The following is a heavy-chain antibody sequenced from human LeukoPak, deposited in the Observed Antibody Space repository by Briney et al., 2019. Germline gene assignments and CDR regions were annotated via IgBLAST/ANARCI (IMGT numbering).Heavy chain of an antibody. CDR3: ARVDLYYGGPLLTSYYFDY. V-gene: IGHV4-61*02. J-gene: IGHJ4*02. Sequence: SETLYLTCTVSGGSISSGSYYWSWIRQPAGKGLEWIGRIYTSGSTNYNPSLKSRVTISVDTSKNQFSLKLSSVTAADTAVYYCARVDLYYGGPLLTSYYFDYWGQGTLVTVSS. D-gene: IGHD4-23*01. CDR1: GGSISSGSYY. CDR2: IYTSGST.